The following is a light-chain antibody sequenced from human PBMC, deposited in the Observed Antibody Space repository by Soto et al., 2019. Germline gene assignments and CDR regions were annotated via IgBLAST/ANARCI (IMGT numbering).Light chain of an antibody. CDR3: QHYNSYSEA. Sequence: EVVLTQSPATLSLSPGERATLSCRASQSVSEFLAWYQQKPGQAPRLLIYDASNRATGIPARFSGSGSGTDFTLTISSLEAEDFATYYCQHYNSYSEAFGQGTKVELK. V-gene: IGKV3-11*01. J-gene: IGKJ1*01. CDR1: QSVSEF. CDR2: DAS.